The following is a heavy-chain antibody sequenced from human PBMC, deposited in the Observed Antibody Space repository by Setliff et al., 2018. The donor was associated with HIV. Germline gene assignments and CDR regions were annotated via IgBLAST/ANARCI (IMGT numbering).Heavy chain of an antibody. J-gene: IGHJ4*02. Sequence: SETLSLTCTVSGGSISSYYWSWIRQPPGKGLEWIGSIYYSGNTYYNPSLKSRVTISGDTSKKQFSLKLRAVTAADSAVYYCARDPVGHYYFDYWGQGTLVTVSS. CDR2: IYYSGNT. CDR3: ARDPVGHYYFDY. D-gene: IGHD2-21*02. CDR1: GGSISSYY. V-gene: IGHV4-59*05.